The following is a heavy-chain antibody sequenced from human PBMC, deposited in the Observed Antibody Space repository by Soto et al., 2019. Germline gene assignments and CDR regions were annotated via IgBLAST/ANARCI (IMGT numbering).Heavy chain of an antibody. V-gene: IGHV1-46*01. Sequence: QVQLVQSGAEVKKPEASVKLSCKASGYTFTNYYVHWVRQAPGQGLEWMGIINPSGGSTTFAQKFQGRVTMARDTSTSTVYMELSSLKSEDTAVYYCARDGVTVTTTYYYYYGMDVWGQGTTVTVSS. CDR2: INPSGGST. CDR1: GYTFTNYY. D-gene: IGHD4-17*01. CDR3: ARDGVTVTTTYYYYYGMDV. J-gene: IGHJ6*02.